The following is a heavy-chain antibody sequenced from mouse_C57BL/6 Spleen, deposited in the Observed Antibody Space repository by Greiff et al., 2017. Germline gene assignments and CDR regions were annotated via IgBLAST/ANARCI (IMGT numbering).Heavy chain of an antibody. J-gene: IGHJ4*01. D-gene: IGHD2-12*01. V-gene: IGHV1-82*01. CDR2: IYPGDGDT. Sequence: QVQLKESGPELVKPGASVKISCKASGYAFSSSWMNWVKQRPGKGLEWIGRIYPGDGDTNYNGKFKGKATLTADKSSSTAYMQLSSLTSEDSAVYFCARSGLRRDAMDYWGQGTSVTVSS. CDR3: ARSGLRRDAMDY. CDR1: GYAFSSSW.